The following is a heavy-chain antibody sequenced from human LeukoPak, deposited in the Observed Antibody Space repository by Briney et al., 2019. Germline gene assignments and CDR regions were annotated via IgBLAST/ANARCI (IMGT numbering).Heavy chain of an antibody. CDR2: IIPILGIA. CDR3: ARDPTVTNILPRGAFDI. J-gene: IGHJ3*02. V-gene: IGHV1-69*04. D-gene: IGHD4-17*01. Sequence: SVKVSCKASGGTFSSYAISWVRQAPGQGLDGMGRIIPILGIANYAQKFQGRVTITADKSTSTAYIELSSLRSEDTAVYYCARDPTVTNILPRGAFDIWGQGTMVTVSS. CDR1: GGTFSSYA.